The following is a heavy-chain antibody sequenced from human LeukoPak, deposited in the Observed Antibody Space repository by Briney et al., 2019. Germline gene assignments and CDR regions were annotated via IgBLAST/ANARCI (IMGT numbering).Heavy chain of an antibody. D-gene: IGHD7-27*01. Sequence: ASVNVSFTSSGYTFTIYYMHWARLAPGPGLGWMGIINPSGGSTSYAQKFQGRVTMTRDTSTSTVYMELSSLRSEDTAVYYCARDRLGIGPNDAFDIWGQGTMVTVSS. CDR2: INPSGGST. CDR3: ARDRLGIGPNDAFDI. J-gene: IGHJ3*02. V-gene: IGHV1-46*01. CDR1: GYTFTIYY.